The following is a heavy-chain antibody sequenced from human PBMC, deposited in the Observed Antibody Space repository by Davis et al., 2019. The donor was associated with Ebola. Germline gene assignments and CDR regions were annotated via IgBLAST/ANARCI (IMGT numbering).Heavy chain of an antibody. CDR3: ASDGPDDYGDSFDY. V-gene: IGHV1-69*10. CDR1: GGTFSSYA. CDR2: IIPILGIA. D-gene: IGHD4-17*01. J-gene: IGHJ4*02. Sequence: SVKVSCKASGGTFSSYAISWVRQAPGQGLEWMGGIIPILGIANYAQKFQGRVTITADESTSTAYMELSSLRSEDTAVYYCASDGPDDYGDSFDYWGQGTLVTVSS.